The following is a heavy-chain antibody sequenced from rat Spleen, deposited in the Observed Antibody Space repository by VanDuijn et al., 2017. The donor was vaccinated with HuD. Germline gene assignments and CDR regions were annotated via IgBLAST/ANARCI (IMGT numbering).Heavy chain of an antibody. J-gene: IGHJ4*01. V-gene: IGHV2-63*01. D-gene: IGHD5-1*01. Sequence: QVQLRESGPGLVQPSETLSLTCTVSGFSLTRYSVSWVRQPSGKGPEWMGRMYYDGDTAYNSTLKSRLSISRDTSKNQVILKMSSLQTDDTGTYYCTRDPPGSSGVMDVWGQGASVTVSS. CDR1: GFSLTRYS. CDR2: MYYDGDT. CDR3: TRDPPGSSGVMDV.